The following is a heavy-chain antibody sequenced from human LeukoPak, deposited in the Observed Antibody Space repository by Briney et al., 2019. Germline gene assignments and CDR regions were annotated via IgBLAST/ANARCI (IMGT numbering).Heavy chain of an antibody. J-gene: IGHJ6*02. Sequence: ASVKVSCKASGYTFTSYDINWVRQATGQGLEWMGWVNPNSGNTGYAQKFQGRVTMTRNTSISTAYMELSSLRSEDTAVYYCARGFPYCSSTSCPPFGGMDVWGQGTTVTVSS. V-gene: IGHV1-8*01. CDR2: VNPNSGNT. CDR1: GYTFTSYD. D-gene: IGHD2-2*01. CDR3: ARGFPYCSSTSCPPFGGMDV.